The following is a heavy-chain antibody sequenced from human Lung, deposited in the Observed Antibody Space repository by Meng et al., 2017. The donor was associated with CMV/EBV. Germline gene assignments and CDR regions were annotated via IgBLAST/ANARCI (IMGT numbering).Heavy chain of an antibody. CDR1: GYTFTGYY. J-gene: IGHJ4*02. D-gene: IGHD2-8*01. CDR3: ARESSNGYFDY. V-gene: IGHV1-2*02. CDR2: INPNSGGT. Sequence: ASXXVSCKASGYTFTGYYMHWVRQAPGQGLEWMGWINPNSGGTNYAQKFQGRVTMTRDTSISTAYMELSRLRSDDTAVYYCARESSNGYFDYWGQGTLVTIVS.